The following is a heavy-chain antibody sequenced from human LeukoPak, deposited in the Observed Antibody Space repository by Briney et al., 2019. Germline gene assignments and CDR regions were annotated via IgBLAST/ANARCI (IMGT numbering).Heavy chain of an antibody. CDR2: IYYGGST. Sequence: SETLSLTCSVSGGRISSYYWSWIRQPPGKGLEWIGYIYYGGSTNYNPSLRSRVSISVDTSKAQFSLKLISMTAADTAVYYCARSNYYDPGRYAEVDSWGQGKLVSVSS. J-gene: IGHJ4*02. D-gene: IGHD3-10*01. CDR3: ARSNYYDPGRYAEVDS. V-gene: IGHV4-59*01. CDR1: GGRISSYY.